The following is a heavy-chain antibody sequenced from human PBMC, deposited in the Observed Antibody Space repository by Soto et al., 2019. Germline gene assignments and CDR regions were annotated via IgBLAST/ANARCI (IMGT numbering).Heavy chain of an antibody. CDR3: AKLVEGWFDP. D-gene: IGHD6-6*01. Sequence: SETLSLTCTVAGGNISSYYWSWIRQPPGKGLEWIGYIYYSGSTNYNPSLKSRVTISVDTSKNQFSLKLSSVTAADTAVYYCAKLVEGWFDPWGQGTLVTVSS. CDR2: IYYSGST. J-gene: IGHJ5*02. V-gene: IGHV4-59*08. CDR1: GGNISSYY.